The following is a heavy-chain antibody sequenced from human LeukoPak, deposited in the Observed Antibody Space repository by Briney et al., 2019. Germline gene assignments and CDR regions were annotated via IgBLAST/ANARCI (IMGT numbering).Heavy chain of an antibody. CDR3: ARAGVPAAIQVVGWFDP. J-gene: IGHJ5*02. CDR2: IYYSGST. V-gene: IGHV4-59*01. Sequence: SETLSLTCTVSGGSISSYYWSWIRQPPGKGLEWIGYIYYSGSTNYNPSLKSRVTISVDTSKNQFSLKLSSATAADTAVYYCARAGVPAAIQVVGWFDPWGQGTLVTVSS. CDR1: GGSISSYY. D-gene: IGHD2-2*02.